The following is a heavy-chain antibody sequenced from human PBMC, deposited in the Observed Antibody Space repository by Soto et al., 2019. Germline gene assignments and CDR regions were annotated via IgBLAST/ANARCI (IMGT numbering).Heavy chain of an antibody. CDR1: GYTFTGYY. CDR2: INPNSGGT. D-gene: IGHD6-13*01. J-gene: IGHJ5*02. CDR3: ARAPTGIAAAGTVYWFDP. V-gene: IGHV1-2*04. Sequence: QVQLVQSGAEVKKPGASVKVSCKASGYTFTGYYMHWVRQAPGQGLEWMGWINPNSGGTNYAQKFQGWVTMTRDTSISTAYMELSRLRSDDTAVYYGARAPTGIAAAGTVYWFDPWGQGTLVTVSS.